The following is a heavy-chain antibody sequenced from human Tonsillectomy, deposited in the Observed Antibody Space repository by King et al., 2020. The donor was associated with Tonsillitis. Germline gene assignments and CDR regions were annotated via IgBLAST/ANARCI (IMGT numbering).Heavy chain of an antibody. V-gene: IGHV4-31*03. J-gene: IGHJ4*02. D-gene: IGHD3-10*01. Sequence: QLQESGPGLVKPSQTLSLTCSVSGASISSGGHFWSWIRHHPGKGLEDIGYIHNTGTTYYNPSLKSRISMSVDLSKNQFSLNVTSVTAADTAVYYCARGWYGESPGDYWGQGTLVTVSS. CDR1: GASISSGGHF. CDR2: IHNTGTT. CDR3: ARGWYGESPGDY.